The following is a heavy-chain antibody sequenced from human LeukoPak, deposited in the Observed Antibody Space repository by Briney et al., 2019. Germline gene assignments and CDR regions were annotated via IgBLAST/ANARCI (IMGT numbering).Heavy chain of an antibody. CDR1: GGSISSGGYY. CDR3: ARDGYSYGYGFDY. V-gene: IGHV4-31*03. J-gene: IGHJ4*02. D-gene: IGHD5-18*01. CDR2: IYYSGST. Sequence: SETLSLTCTVSGGSISSGGYYWSWIRQHPGKGLEWIGYIYYSGSTYYNPSLKSRVTISVDTSKNQFSLKLSSVTAADTAVYYCARDGYSYGYGFDYWGQGTLVTVSS.